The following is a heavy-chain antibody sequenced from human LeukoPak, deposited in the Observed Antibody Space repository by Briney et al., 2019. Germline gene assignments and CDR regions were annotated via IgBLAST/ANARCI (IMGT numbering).Heavy chain of an antibody. CDR3: ARERGGTSPFDS. Sequence: ASVKVSCKTSGYTFTGYYMHWVRQAPGQGLEWMGWINPNSSVTNYAQRFQGRVTMTRDTSISAAYMELRWLTSDDTAVYYCARERGGTSPFDSWGQGSPVTV. D-gene: IGHD4-23*01. CDR2: INPNSSVT. V-gene: IGHV1-2*02. J-gene: IGHJ4*02. CDR1: GYTFTGYY.